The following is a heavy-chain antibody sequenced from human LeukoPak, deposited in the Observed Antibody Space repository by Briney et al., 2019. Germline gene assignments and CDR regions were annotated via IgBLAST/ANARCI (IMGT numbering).Heavy chain of an antibody. CDR3: AKLGLYCSGGYCYSQYYFDY. J-gene: IGHJ4*02. CDR1: GFTFSSYG. V-gene: IGHV3-30*18. CDR2: ISYDGSNK. D-gene: IGHD2-15*01. Sequence: GGSLRLSCAASGFTFSSYGMHWVRQAPGKGLEWVAVISYDGSNKYYADSVKGRFTISRDNSKNTLYLQMNSLRAEDTAAYYCAKLGLYCSGGYCYSQYYFDYWGQGTLVTVSS.